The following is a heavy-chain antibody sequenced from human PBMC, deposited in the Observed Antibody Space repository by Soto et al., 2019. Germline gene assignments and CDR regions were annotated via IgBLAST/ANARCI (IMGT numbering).Heavy chain of an antibody. CDR3: ARVSSSWYYHDY. D-gene: IGHD6-13*01. CDR2: IYSGGST. CDR1: GFTVSSNY. J-gene: IGHJ4*02. V-gene: IGHV3-66*01. Sequence: EVQLVESGGGLVQPGGSLRLSCAASGFTVSSNYMSWVRQAPGKGLEWVSVIYSGGSTYYADSVKGRFTISRDNSKNTLYLQMNSLRAEDTAVYYCARVSSSWYYHDYWGQGTLVTVSS.